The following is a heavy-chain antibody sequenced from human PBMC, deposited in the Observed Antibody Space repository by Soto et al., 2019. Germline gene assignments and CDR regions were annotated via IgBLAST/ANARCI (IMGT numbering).Heavy chain of an antibody. CDR1: GLSITDSEMG. V-gene: IGHV2-26*01. Sequence: QVTLKESGPVLVKPTETLTLRCTVSGLSITDSEMGVSWIRQPPGQPLERLAPIDSSGEKSYRTFLKSRPAISKDTSKSQIVLTMTNMEPADTATYYCAWRHRAVAVSPWFDPWGQGIPVTVSS. J-gene: IGHJ5*02. CDR2: IDSSGEK. CDR3: AWRHRAVAVSPWFDP. D-gene: IGHD3-10*01.